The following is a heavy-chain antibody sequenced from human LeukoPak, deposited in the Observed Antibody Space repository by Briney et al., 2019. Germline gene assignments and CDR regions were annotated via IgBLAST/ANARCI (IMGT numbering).Heavy chain of an antibody. V-gene: IGHV1-2*06. CDR2: INPNSGGT. CDR3: ATQRVPYYYDSSGYSLPFDY. Sequence: GASVKVSCKASGYTFTGYYMHWVRQAPGQGLEWMGRINPNSGGTNYAQKFQGRVTMTRDMSISTAYMELSRLRSDDTAVYYCATQRVPYYYDSSGYSLPFDYWGQGTLVTVSS. CDR1: GYTFTGYY. D-gene: IGHD3-22*01. J-gene: IGHJ4*02.